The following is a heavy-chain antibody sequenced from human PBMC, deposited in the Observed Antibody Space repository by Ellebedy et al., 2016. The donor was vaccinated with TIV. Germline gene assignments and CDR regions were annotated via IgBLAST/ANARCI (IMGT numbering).Heavy chain of an antibody. CDR2: IWYDGSNK. J-gene: IGHJ3*02. CDR3: VREWSAFDI. V-gene: IGHV3-33*01. Sequence: GESLKISXAASGFIFSNYGMHWVRQAPGKGLEWAAVIWYDGSNKYYADSVKGRFTISRDSAKNTLHLQMNSLRAEDTAVYYCVREWSAFDIWGQGTMVTVSS. D-gene: IGHD3-3*01. CDR1: GFIFSNYG.